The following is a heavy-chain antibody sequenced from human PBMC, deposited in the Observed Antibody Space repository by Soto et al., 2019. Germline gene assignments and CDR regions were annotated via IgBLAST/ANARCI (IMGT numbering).Heavy chain of an antibody. Sequence: QVQLVQSGAEVKKPGASVKVSCKASGYPFTNYGISWVRQAPGQGLEWMGWISAYNGGPNYAQRFQGRVTMTRDTSMTTVYMEMSGLTSDDTAVYYCAREEQTGANYYLDYWGQGTLVTVSS. V-gene: IGHV1-18*04. CDR3: AREEQTGANYYLDY. D-gene: IGHD7-27*01. J-gene: IGHJ4*02. CDR2: ISAYNGGP. CDR1: GYPFTNYG.